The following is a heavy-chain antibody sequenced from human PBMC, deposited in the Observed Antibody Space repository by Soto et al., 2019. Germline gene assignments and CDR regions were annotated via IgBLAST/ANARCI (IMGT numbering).Heavy chain of an antibody. CDR3: ARSWRLVDFDY. CDR2: INHSGST. J-gene: IGHJ4*02. V-gene: IGHV4-34*01. D-gene: IGHD6-13*01. Sequence: SETLSLTCAVYGGSFSGYYWSWIRQPPGKGLEWIGEINHSGSTNYNPSLKSRVTISVDTSKNQFSLKLSSVTAADTAVYYCARSWRLVDFDYWGQGTLVTVSS. CDR1: GGSFSGYY.